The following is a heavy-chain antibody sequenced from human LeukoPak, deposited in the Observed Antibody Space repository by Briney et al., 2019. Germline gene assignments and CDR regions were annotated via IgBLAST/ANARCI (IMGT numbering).Heavy chain of an antibody. CDR1: GGSISSYY. CDR3: TRARGAFDI. J-gene: IGHJ3*02. V-gene: IGHV4-59*01. Sequence: SETLSLTCTVSGGSISSYYWSWIRQPPGKGLEWIGYIYYSGSTNYNPSLKSRVTISVDTSKNQFSLKLSSVTAADTAVYYCTRARGAFDIWGQGTMVTVSS. CDR2: IYYSGST.